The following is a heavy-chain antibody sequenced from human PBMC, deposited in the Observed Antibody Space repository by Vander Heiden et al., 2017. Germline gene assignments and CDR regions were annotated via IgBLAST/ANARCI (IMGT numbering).Heavy chain of an antibody. CDR3: ARPRAVAGTNGPFDP. CDR1: GGSISSSSYY. CDR2: IYYSGST. D-gene: IGHD6-19*01. J-gene: IGHJ5*02. V-gene: IGHV4-39*01. Sequence: QLQLQESGPGLVKPSETLSLTCTVSGGSISSSSYYWGWTRPPPGKGLEWVGSIYYSGSTYYNPSLKSRVTISVDTSKNQFSLKLSSVTAADTAVYYCARPRAVAGTNGPFDPWGQGTLVTVSS.